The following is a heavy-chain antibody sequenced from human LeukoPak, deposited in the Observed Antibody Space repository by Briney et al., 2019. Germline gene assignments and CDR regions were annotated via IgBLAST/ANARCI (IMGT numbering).Heavy chain of an antibody. J-gene: IGHJ4*02. D-gene: IGHD2-21*02. CDR3: ARGRYCGGDCYYGEDY. V-gene: IGHV1-69*06. Sequence: SVKVSCKASGYTFTGYYMDWVRQAPGQGLEWMGGIIPIFGTANYAQKFQGRVTITADKSTSTAYMELSSLRSEDTAVYYCARGRYCGGDCYYGEDYWGQGTLVTVSS. CDR1: GYTFTGYY. CDR2: IIPIFGTA.